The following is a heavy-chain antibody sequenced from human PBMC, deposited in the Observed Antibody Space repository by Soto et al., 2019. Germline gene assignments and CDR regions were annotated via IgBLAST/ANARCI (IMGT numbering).Heavy chain of an antibody. CDR3: ARTRRGAWDYYDGMDV. V-gene: IGHV4-34*01. CDR2: INHSGTT. D-gene: IGHD1-26*01. Sequence: PSETLSLTCAVYGGSFSGYYWSWIRQPPGKGLEWIGEINHSGTTNYNPSLKSRVTISVDTSKNQFSLKLSSVTAADTAVYYCARTRRGAWDYYDGMDVWGQGTTVTVSS. CDR1: GGSFSGYY. J-gene: IGHJ6*02.